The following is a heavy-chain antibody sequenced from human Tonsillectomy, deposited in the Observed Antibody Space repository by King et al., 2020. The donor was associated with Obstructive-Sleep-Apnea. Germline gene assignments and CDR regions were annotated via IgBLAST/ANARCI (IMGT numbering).Heavy chain of an antibody. CDR2: ISGSGRST. J-gene: IGHJ4*02. Sequence: VQLVESGGGLVQPGGSLRLSCAASGFTFSTYGMSWVRQAPGKGLEWVSGISGSGRSTYYADSVKGRLTISRDNSKNTLYLQMNSLRAEDTAIYYCAKDSMDYDTLTGPVDYWGQGTLVTVSS. CDR1: GFTFSTYG. CDR3: AKDSMDYDTLTGPVDY. D-gene: IGHD3-9*01. V-gene: IGHV3-23*04.